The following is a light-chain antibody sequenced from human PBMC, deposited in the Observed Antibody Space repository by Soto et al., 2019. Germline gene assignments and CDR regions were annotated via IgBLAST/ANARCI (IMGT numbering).Light chain of an antibody. CDR3: QQRSNWPPWT. J-gene: IGKJ1*01. Sequence: EIVLTQSPGTLSLSPGERATLSCRASQSLSSGYLAWYQQKPGQAPRLLIYDASNRATGIPARFSGSGSGTDFTLTISSLEPEDLAVYYCQQRSNWPPWTFGQGTKVDIK. CDR1: QSLSSGY. V-gene: IGKV3-11*01. CDR2: DAS.